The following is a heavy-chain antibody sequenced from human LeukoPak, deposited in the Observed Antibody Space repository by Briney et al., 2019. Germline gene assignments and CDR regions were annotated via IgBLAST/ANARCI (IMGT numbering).Heavy chain of an antibody. D-gene: IGHD3-22*01. Sequence: PGGSLRLSCAASGFTFSSYSMNWVRQAPGRGLEWVSSISSSSSYIYYADSVEGRFTISRDNAKNSLYLQMNSLRAEDTAVYYCARVLGRRPPHTYDSSGYYNDYWGQGTLVTVSS. CDR3: ARVLGRRPPHTYDSSGYYNDY. CDR2: ISSSSSYI. V-gene: IGHV3-21*01. J-gene: IGHJ4*02. CDR1: GFTFSSYS.